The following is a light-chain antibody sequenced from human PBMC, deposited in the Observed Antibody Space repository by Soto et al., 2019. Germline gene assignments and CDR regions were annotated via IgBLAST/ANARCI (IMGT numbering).Light chain of an antibody. CDR1: SSDVGGYNY. Sequence: QSALTQPASVSGSPGQSITISCTGTSSDVGGYNYVSWYQQHPGKAPKLMIYEVSNRPSGVYNRFSGSKSGNTASLTISGDQAEDEADYYCSSYTSSRDVFGTGTKVTVL. CDR2: EVS. V-gene: IGLV2-14*01. CDR3: SSYTSSRDV. J-gene: IGLJ1*01.